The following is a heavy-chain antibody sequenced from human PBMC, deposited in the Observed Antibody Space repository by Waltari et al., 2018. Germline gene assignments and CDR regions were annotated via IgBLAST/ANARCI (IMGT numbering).Heavy chain of an antibody. CDR2: IYPSGDT. CDR3: ARRGDWLPLDAFDI. V-gene: IGHV4-39*02. D-gene: IGHD2-15*01. Sequence: QLQLQESGPGLVKSSETLSLTCAVSGGSISRSAYYWVWLRQPPGKELEWIGSIYPSGDTCYHASLERRVRVSVDRSSNHFSMTLSSVTAADTAVYYCARRGDWLPLDAFDIWGQGTVVTVSS. J-gene: IGHJ3*02. CDR1: GGSISRSAYY.